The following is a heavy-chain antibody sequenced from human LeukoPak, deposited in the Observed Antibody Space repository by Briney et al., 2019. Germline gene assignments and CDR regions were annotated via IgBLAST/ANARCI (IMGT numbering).Heavy chain of an antibody. J-gene: IGHJ4*02. CDR3: ARDRSYCSGGSCSYYFDY. CDR2: LYYSGST. CDR1: GGSINSTTSY. V-gene: IGHV4-39*07. D-gene: IGHD2-15*01. Sequence: SETLSLTCIVSGGSINSTTSYWSWIRQPPGKGLEWIGTLYYSGSTGYNPSLKSRVTTSLDTSKNQFSLKLSSVTAADTAVYYCARDRSYCSGGSCSYYFDYWGQGTLVTVSS.